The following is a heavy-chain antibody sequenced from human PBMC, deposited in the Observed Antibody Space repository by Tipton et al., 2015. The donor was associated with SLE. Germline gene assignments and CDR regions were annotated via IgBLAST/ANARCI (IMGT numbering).Heavy chain of an antibody. J-gene: IGHJ2*01. CDR2: SYYSGGT. CDR3: VRGRAAPYWYFDL. D-gene: IGHD6-25*01. Sequence: LRLSCTVSGGSISFDYWSWIRQSAGRGLEWLGHSYYSGGTNYNPSLESRVTISVDTSKNQWSLKLTSVTAADTAVYYCVRGRAAPYWYFDLWGRGTLVTVSS. CDR1: GGSISFDY. V-gene: IGHV4-59*01.